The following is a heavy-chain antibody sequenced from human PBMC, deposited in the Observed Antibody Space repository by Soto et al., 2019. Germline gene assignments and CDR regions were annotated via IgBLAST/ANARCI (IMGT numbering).Heavy chain of an antibody. J-gene: IGHJ3*02. CDR2: ISSSSSTI. D-gene: IGHD2-15*01. Sequence: EVQLVESGGGLVQPGGSLRLSCAASGFTFSSYSMNWVRQAPGEGLEWVSYISSSSSTIYYADSVKGRFTISRDNAKNSLYLQMNSLRAEDTAVYYCARVQGVVGRAFDIWGQGTMVTVSS. CDR1: GFTFSSYS. CDR3: ARVQGVVGRAFDI. V-gene: IGHV3-48*01.